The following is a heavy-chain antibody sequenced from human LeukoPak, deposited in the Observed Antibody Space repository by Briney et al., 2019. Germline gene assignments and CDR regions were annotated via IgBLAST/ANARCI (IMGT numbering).Heavy chain of an antibody. CDR2: MNPNSGNT. V-gene: IGHV1-8*01. Sequence: ASVKVSCKASGYTCTNYDINWVRQATGQGLEWMGWMNPNSGNTDYAQKFQGRVTMTRNTSISTAYMELSSLVSEDTAVYYCARGTGSWLRLTRWIDPWGQGTLVTVSS. CDR1: GYTCTNYD. J-gene: IGHJ5*02. D-gene: IGHD5-12*01. CDR3: ARGTGSWLRLTRWIDP.